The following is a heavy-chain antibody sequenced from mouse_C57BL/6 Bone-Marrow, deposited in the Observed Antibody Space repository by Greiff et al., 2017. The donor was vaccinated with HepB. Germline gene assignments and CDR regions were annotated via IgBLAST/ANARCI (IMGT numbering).Heavy chain of an antibody. CDR3: TEGLRHYFDY. Sequence: QVQLQQSGAELVRPGASVTLSCKASGYTFTDYDMHWVKQTPVHGLEWIGAIDPETGGTAYNQKFKGKAILTADKSSSTAYMELRSLTSEDSAVYYCTEGLRHYFDYWGQGTTLTVSS. J-gene: IGHJ2*01. D-gene: IGHD1-2*01. CDR1: GYTFTDYD. CDR2: IDPETGGT. V-gene: IGHV1-15*01.